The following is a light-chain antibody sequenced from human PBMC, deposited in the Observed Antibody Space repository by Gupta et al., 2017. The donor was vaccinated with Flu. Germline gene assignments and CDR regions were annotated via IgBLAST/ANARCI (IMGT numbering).Light chain of an antibody. CDR3: QQNDSTLLT. CDR1: RGSSSY. CDR2: AAS. J-gene: IGKJ4*01. Sequence: PSPSSASVENSITTTSRTRRGSSSYLNWYQQKPGQAPKLLIYAASSLHSGIPYRFSGSGSGTDFTLTISSLEPEDFATYYCQQNDSTLLTFGGGTKVEIK. V-gene: IGKV1-39*01.